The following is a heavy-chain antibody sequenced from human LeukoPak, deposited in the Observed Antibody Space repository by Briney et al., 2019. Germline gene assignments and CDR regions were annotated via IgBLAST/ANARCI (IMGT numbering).Heavy chain of an antibody. J-gene: IGHJ4*02. Sequence: GGSLRLSCAASGFTFSSHAMSWVRQAPGKGLEWVSAISGSGGSTYYADSVKGRFTISRDNSKNTLYLQMNSLRAEDTAVYYCAKVLGYCSSTSCFRRDYFDYWGQGTLVTVSS. CDR3: AKVLGYCSSTSCFRRDYFDY. V-gene: IGHV3-23*01. CDR2: ISGSGGST. CDR1: GFTFSSHA. D-gene: IGHD2-2*03.